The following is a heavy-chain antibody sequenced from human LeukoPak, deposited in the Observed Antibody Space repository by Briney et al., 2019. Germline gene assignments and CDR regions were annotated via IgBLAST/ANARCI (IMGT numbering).Heavy chain of an antibody. Sequence: GASVKVSCKASGYTFTSYDINWVRQATGQGLEWMGWMNPNSGNTGYAQKFQGRVTMTRNTSISTAYMELSSLRSEDTAVYYCARPAPYYDFWSGYQFDAFDIWGQGTMVTVSS. J-gene: IGHJ3*02. CDR3: ARPAPYYDFWSGYQFDAFDI. V-gene: IGHV1-8*01. CDR2: MNPNSGNT. D-gene: IGHD3-3*01. CDR1: GYTFTSYD.